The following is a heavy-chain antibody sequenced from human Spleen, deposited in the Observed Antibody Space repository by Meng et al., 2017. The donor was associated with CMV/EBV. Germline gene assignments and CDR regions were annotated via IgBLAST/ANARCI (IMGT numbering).Heavy chain of an antibody. V-gene: IGHV1-69*05. CDR2: IIPIFGTA. Sequence: ISWVRQAPGQGIEWMGGIIPIFGTANYAQKFQGRVTITTDESTSTAYMELSSLRSEDTAVYYCARTMKLRFLEWFPLGSYYYYGMDVWGQGTTVTVSS. J-gene: IGHJ6*02. CDR3: ARTMKLRFLEWFPLGSYYYYGMDV. D-gene: IGHD3-3*01.